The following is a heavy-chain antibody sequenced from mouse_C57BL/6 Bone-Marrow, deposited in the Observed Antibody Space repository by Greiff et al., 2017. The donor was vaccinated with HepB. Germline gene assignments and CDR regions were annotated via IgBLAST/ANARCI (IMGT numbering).Heavy chain of an antibody. D-gene: IGHD1-1*01. Sequence: EVKLVESGPGLVKPSQSLSLTCSVTGYSITSGYYWNWIRQFPGNKLEWMGYISYDGSNNYNPSLKNRISITRDTSKNQFFLKLNSVTTEDTATYYCARAYYYGSSYQFAYWGQGTLVTVSA. V-gene: IGHV3-6*01. CDR1: GYSITSGYY. J-gene: IGHJ3*01. CDR3: ARAYYYGSSYQFAY. CDR2: ISYDGSN.